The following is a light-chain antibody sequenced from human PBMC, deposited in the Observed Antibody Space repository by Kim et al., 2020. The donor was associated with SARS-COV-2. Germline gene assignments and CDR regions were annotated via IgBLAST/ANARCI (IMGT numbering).Light chain of an antibody. CDR1: QGISSY. V-gene: IGKV1-9*01. CDR2: AAS. CDR3: QQLKRYPLT. Sequence: ASVGDRATITCRASQGISSYLGWYQQKPGEAPKLLIYAASTLQSGVPSRFSGSGSGTDFTLTISSLQPEDFATYYCQQLKRYPLTFGGGTKVDIK. J-gene: IGKJ4*01.